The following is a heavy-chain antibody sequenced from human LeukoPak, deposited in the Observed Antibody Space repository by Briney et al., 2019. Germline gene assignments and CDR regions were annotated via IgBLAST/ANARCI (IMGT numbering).Heavy chain of an antibody. Sequence: GASVKVSCKASGGTFSSYAISWVRQAPGQGLEWMGIINPSGGSTNYAQKFQGRVTMTRDTSTNTVYMELSSLRSEDTAVYYCARDWRWGFDLWGRGTLVTVSS. CDR2: INPSGGST. CDR3: ARDWRWGFDL. CDR1: GGTFSSYA. D-gene: IGHD7-27*01. J-gene: IGHJ2*01. V-gene: IGHV1-46*01.